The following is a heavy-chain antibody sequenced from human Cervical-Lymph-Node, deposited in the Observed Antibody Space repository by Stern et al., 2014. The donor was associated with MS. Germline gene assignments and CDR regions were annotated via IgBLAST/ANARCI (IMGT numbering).Heavy chain of an antibody. J-gene: IGHJ5*02. CDR2: IYYSGNS. V-gene: IGHV4-59*08. CDR3: ARHHYGDYWLDP. D-gene: IGHD4-17*01. CDR1: SGSISSYY. Sequence: QVQLVQSGPGLVKPSETLSLTCTVSSGSISSYYWTWIRQPPGKGLEWIGHIYYSGNSNYNPSLKGRVRISIDTPKTQSSLKLSSVTAADTAVYYCARHHYGDYWLDPWGQGTLVTVSS.